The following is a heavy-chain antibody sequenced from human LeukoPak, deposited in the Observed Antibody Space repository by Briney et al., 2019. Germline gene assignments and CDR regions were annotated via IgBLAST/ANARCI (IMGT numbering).Heavy chain of an antibody. D-gene: IGHD1-14*01. CDR2: IIPIFGTA. Sequence: SVKVSCKASGGTFSSYAISWVRQAPGQGLEWMGRIIPIFGTANYAQKVQGRVTITTDESTSTAYMELSSLRSEDTAVYYCALPRGRTNWFDPWGQGTLVTVSS. V-gene: IGHV1-69*05. J-gene: IGHJ5*02. CDR1: GGTFSSYA. CDR3: ALPRGRTNWFDP.